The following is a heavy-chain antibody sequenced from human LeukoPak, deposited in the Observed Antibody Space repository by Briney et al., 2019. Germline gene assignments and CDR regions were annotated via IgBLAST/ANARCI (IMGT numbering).Heavy chain of an antibody. CDR2: INHSGST. CDR1: GGSFSGYY. V-gene: IGHV4-34*01. J-gene: IGHJ1*01. CDR3: ARTRYSSGWSGHAKSIYFQH. Sequence: PSETLSLTCAVYGGSFSGYYWSWIRQPPGKGLEWIGEINHSGSTNYNPSLKSRVTISVDTSKNQFSLKLSSVTAPDTAVYYGARTRYSSGWSGHAKSIYFQHWGQGTLVTVSS. D-gene: IGHD6-19*01.